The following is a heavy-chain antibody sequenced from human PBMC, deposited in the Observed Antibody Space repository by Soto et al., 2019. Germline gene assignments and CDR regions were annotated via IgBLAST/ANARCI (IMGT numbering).Heavy chain of an antibody. Sequence: EESLKISCKGSGYSFTRYCIGWVRQIPGKGLEWMGIIYPVDSYTRYSPSFQGQVTISADKSISTAYLQWSGLKASATAMYYCARHWQLGDYYGMAVWGQGT. CDR2: IYPVDSYT. D-gene: IGHD6-13*01. CDR3: ARHWQLGDYYGMAV. CDR1: GYSFTRYC. J-gene: IGHJ6*01. V-gene: IGHV5-51*01.